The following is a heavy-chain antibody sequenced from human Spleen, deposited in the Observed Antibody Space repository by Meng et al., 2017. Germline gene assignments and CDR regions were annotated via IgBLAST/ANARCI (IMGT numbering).Heavy chain of an antibody. V-gene: IGHV3-30*03. CDR2: NSFDGTI. CDR1: GLTFSSSI. CDR3: AREFRSSGRAGTFDI. Sequence: GESLKISCAASGLTFSSSIIHWVRQAPDKGLQWVALNSFDGTILYADSVKGRLTISRDNSENTVYLQMNSLRPEDTALYHCAREFRSSGRAGTFDIWGRGTMVTVSS. J-gene: IGHJ3*02. D-gene: IGHD3-22*01.